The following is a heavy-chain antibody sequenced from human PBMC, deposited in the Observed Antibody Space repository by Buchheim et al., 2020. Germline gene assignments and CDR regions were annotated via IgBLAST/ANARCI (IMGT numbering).Heavy chain of an antibody. Sequence: QVQLVESGGGVVQPGRSLRLSCAASEFTFTSYAMHWVRQAPGKGLEWVAVISKDGSKKLYGDSVKGRFTVPRDNSKNTLYLQVNSLRPEDTAVYYCSRAAYGYCTNGVCPIDYWGQGTL. D-gene: IGHD2-8*01. V-gene: IGHV3-30*04. CDR2: ISKDGSKK. CDR1: EFTFTSYA. J-gene: IGHJ4*02. CDR3: SRAAYGYCTNGVCPIDY.